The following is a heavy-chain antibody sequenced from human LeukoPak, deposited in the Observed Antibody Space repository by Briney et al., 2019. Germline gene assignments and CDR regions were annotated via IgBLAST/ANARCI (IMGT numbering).Heavy chain of an antibody. CDR1: GFTFSSYS. D-gene: IGHD3-3*01. J-gene: IGHJ4*02. Sequence: GGSLRLSCAASGFTFSSYSMNWVRQAPGKGLEWVSSISSSSSYTYYADSVKGRFTISRDNAKNSLYLQMNSLRAEDTAVYYCARDRSTDFWSGYYTNYFDYWGQGTLVTVSS. CDR3: ARDRSTDFWSGYYTNYFDY. V-gene: IGHV3-21*01. CDR2: ISSSSSYT.